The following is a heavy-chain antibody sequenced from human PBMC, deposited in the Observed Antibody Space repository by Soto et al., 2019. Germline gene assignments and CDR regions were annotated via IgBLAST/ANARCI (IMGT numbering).Heavy chain of an antibody. V-gene: IGHV3-73*02. CDR2: VRSKIHNYAT. D-gene: IGHD2-8*01. Sequence: QLVESGGGLGQAGGSLRLSCSASGCTFSRSDLHWVRQAPGKGLEWVGRVRSKIHNYATSFADSVRGRFTISRNDSDNTVSLEMSGLKSEDTALYYCSRHEEGRRMVFYGMDVWGQGTTVTVSS. CDR1: GCTFSRSD. CDR3: SRHEEGRRMVFYGMDV. J-gene: IGHJ6*02.